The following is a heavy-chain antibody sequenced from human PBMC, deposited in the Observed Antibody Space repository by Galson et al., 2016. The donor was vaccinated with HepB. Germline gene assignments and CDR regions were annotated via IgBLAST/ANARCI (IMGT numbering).Heavy chain of an antibody. CDR2: TNAGGGKL. J-gene: IGHJ4*02. Sequence: SLRLSCAASGFSFSSYEMNWVRQAPGKGLGWVAYTNAGGGKLYYPDSVRGRFTISRDNAKKSLYLQMNSLRPEDTALYYCTKDSLIYSSSWYSFHYWGQGTLVTVSS. CDR3: TKDSLIYSSSWYSFHY. V-gene: IGHV3-48*03. CDR1: GFSFSSYE. D-gene: IGHD6-13*01.